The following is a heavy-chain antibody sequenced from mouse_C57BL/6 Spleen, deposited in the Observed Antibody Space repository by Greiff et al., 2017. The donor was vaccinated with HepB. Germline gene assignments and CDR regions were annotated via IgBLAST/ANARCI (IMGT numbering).Heavy chain of an antibody. CDR3: AREGRRYFDV. Sequence: SGPELVKPGASVKISCKASGYAFSSSWMNWVKQRPGKGLEWIGRIYPGDGDTNYNGKFKGKATLTADKSSSTAYMQLSSLTSEDSAVYFCAREGRRYFDVWGTGTTVTVSS. D-gene: IGHD1-1*01. CDR2: IYPGDGDT. J-gene: IGHJ1*03. CDR1: GYAFSSSW. V-gene: IGHV1-82*01.